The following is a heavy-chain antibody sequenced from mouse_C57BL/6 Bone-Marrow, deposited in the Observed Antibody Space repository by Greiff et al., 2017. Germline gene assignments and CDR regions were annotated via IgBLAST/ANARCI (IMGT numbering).Heavy chain of an antibody. CDR3: ARANCFYCNFAF. Sequence: VQLQQPGAELVKPGASVKLSCTASGYTFTGYWMHWVKQRPGRGLEWIGRIDPNSGGAKYNEKFKSKATLTVDKPSTTAYVQLSSRTSEASAVYVCARANCFYCNFAFWGTGTTVTVSA. CDR2: IDPNSGGA. V-gene: IGHV1-62-3*01. CDR1: GYTFTGYW. J-gene: IGHJ1*03. D-gene: IGHD4-1*01.